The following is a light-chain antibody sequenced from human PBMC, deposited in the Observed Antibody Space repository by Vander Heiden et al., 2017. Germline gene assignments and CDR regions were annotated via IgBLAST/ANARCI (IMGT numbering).Light chain of an antibody. CDR2: KAS. CDR3: QQEGT. J-gene: IGKJ1*01. Sequence: DIQMTQSPSTLSASVGDRVTITCRASQSISSWLAWYQQKPGKAPKLLIYKASSLESGFPSRFSGSGSGTEFTLTISSLQPDDFATYYGQQEGTFGQGTKVEIK. CDR1: QSISSW. V-gene: IGKV1-5*03.